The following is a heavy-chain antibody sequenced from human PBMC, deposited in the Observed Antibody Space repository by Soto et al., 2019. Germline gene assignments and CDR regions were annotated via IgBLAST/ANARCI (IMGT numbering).Heavy chain of an antibody. CDR1: GFTPSDHY. CDR2: SSNSGTFT. Sequence: VGSLRLSCAASGFTPSDHYMSWIRQAPGKGLEWVSFSSNSGTFTKYADSVKGRFTISRDNAKNSLYLQINSLRGEDTAIYFCARSGDNYNVLDYWGPGTPVTVYS. J-gene: IGHJ4*02. V-gene: IGHV3-11*03. CDR3: ARSGDNYNVLDY. D-gene: IGHD3-10*02.